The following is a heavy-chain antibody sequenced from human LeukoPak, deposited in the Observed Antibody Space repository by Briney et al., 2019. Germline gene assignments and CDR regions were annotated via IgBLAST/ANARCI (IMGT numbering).Heavy chain of an antibody. D-gene: IGHD3-22*01. CDR1: GYTFTSYG. CDR3: ARERYYDSSGHPSYSDY. J-gene: IGHJ4*02. V-gene: IGHV1-18*01. Sequence: ASVKVSCKASGYTFTSYGISWVRQAPGQGLEWMGWISAYNGNRNYAQKFQGRVTMTTDTSTSTAYMELRSLRSDDTAVYYCARERYYDSSGHPSYSDYWGQGTLVTVSS. CDR2: ISAYNGNR.